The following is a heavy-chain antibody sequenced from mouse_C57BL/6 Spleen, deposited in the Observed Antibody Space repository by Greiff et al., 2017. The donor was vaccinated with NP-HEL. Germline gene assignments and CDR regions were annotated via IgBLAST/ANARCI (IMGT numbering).Heavy chain of an antibody. D-gene: IGHD1-1*01. CDR2: ISSGSSTI. V-gene: IGHV5-17*01. CDR1: GFTFSDYG. J-gene: IGHJ4*01. CDR3: ARGTVPSMDY. Sequence: EVKVVESGGGLVKPGGSLKLSCAASGFTFSDYGMHWVRQAPEKGLEWVAYISSGSSTIYYADTVKGRFTISRDNAKNTLFLQMTSLRSEDTAMYYCARGTVPSMDYWGQGTSVTVSS.